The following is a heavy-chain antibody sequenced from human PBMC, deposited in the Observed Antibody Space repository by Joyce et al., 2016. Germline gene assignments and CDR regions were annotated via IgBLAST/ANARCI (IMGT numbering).Heavy chain of an antibody. D-gene: IGHD6-19*01. CDR1: GWHFRGCF. J-gene: IGHJ4*02. V-gene: IGHV4-34*01. Sequence: QVQLQQWGAGLLKPSETLSLTCAVSGWHFRGCFWTWVRQPPGEGLDWIGDINNSEVTSYNPSLKSRVTFSVDTSKIQFSLKLTSLSAADTAVYYCARSQWLAPLMYWGKGNPVAVFS. CDR2: INNSEVT. CDR3: ARSQWLAPLMY.